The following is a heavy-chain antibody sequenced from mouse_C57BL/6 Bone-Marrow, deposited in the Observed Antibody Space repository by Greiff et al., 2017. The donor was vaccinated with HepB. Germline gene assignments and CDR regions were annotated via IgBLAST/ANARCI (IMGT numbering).Heavy chain of an antibody. CDR1: GYTFTSYD. J-gene: IGHJ3*01. D-gene: IGHD2-4*01. Sequence: QVQLQQSGPELVKPGASVKLSCKASGYTFTSYDINWVKQRPGQGLEWIGWIYPRDGSTKYNEKFKGKATLTVDTSSSTAYMELHSLTSEDSAVYFCARGMITTGENLFAYWGQGTLVTVSA. V-gene: IGHV1-85*01. CDR3: ARGMITTGENLFAY. CDR2: IYPRDGST.